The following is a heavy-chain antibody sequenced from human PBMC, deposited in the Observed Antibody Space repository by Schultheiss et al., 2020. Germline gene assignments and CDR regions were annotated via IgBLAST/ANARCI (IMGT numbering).Heavy chain of an antibody. D-gene: IGHD3-9*01. Sequence: GGSLRLSCAASGFTFSSYSMNWVRQAPGKGLEWVSSISSSSSYIYYADSVKGRFTISRDNAKNSLYLQMNSLRAEDTAVYYCAREIVRYFDWSPGGGMDVWGQGTTVNVYS. CDR2: ISSSSSYI. V-gene: IGHV3-21*01. J-gene: IGHJ6*02. CDR1: GFTFSSYS. CDR3: AREIVRYFDWSPGGGMDV.